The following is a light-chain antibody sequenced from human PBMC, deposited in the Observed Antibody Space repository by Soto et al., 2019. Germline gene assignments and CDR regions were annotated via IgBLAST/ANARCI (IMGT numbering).Light chain of an antibody. J-gene: IGKJ1*01. CDR3: QQYGTTPGT. Sequence: EIVLTQSPGTLSLSPGERATLSCRASQSVTSSYLAWYQHKPGQAPRLLIFGASSRATGIPDRFSGSESGTDFTLSISRLEPEDFEVYYCQQYGTTPGTFGQGTKVEIK. CDR2: GAS. V-gene: IGKV3-20*01. CDR1: QSVTSSY.